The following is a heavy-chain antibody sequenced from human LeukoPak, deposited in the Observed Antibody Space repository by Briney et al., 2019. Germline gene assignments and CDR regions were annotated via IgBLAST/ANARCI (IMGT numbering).Heavy chain of an antibody. Sequence: SETLSLTCSVSGGSISSYYWSWIRQPPGKGLEWIGYIYYSGSTNYNPSLKSRVTISVDTSKNQFSLKLSSVTAADMAVYYCARARSRYNWFDPWGQGTLVTVSS. CDR1: GGSISSYY. D-gene: IGHD2-15*01. CDR2: IYYSGST. J-gene: IGHJ5*02. V-gene: IGHV4-59*12. CDR3: ARARSRYNWFDP.